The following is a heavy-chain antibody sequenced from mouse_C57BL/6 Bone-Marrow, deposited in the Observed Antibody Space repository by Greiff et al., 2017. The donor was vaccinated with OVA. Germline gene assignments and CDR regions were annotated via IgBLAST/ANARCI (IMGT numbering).Heavy chain of an antibody. J-gene: IGHJ3*01. D-gene: IGHD2-9*01. V-gene: IGHV1-81*01. CDR1: GYTFTSYG. Sequence: VQGVESGAELARPGASVKLSCKASGYTFTSYGISWVKQRTGQGLEWIGEIYPRSGNTYYNEKFKGKATLTADKSSSTAYMELRSLTSEDSAVYFCALTYYGYDGAYWGQGTLVTVSA. CDR3: ALTYYGYDGAY. CDR2: IYPRSGNT.